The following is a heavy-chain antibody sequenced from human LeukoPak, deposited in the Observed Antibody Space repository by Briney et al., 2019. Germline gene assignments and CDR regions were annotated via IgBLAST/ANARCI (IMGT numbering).Heavy chain of an antibody. CDR1: GYTFTSYY. J-gene: IGHJ2*01. D-gene: IGHD5-18*01. Sequence: ASVKVSCKASGYTFTSYYMHWVRQAPGQGLEWMGRIIPILGIANYAQKFQGRVTITADKSTSTAYMELSSLRSEDTAVYYCARDGRIQLWSGRDFDLWGRGTLVTVSS. V-gene: IGHV1-69*04. CDR3: ARDGRIQLWSGRDFDL. CDR2: IIPILGIA.